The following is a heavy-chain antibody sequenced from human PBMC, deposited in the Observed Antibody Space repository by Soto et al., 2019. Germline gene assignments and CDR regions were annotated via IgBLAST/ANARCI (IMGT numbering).Heavy chain of an antibody. CDR3: AKDEGVGATLGLPDY. J-gene: IGHJ4*02. Sequence: GGSLRLSCAASGFTFSDHYMDWVRQAPGKGLEWVAIISNDGSRKYYADSVKGRFTISRDNSKNTLYLQMDSLRAEDTAVYYCAKDEGVGATLGLPDYWGQGTLVTVSS. CDR1: GFTFSDHY. CDR2: ISNDGSRK. V-gene: IGHV3-30*18. D-gene: IGHD1-26*01.